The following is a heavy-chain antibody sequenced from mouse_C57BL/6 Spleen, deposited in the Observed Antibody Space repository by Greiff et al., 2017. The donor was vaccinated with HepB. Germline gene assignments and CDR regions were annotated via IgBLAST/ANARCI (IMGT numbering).Heavy chain of an antibody. J-gene: IGHJ2*01. CDR1: GYTFTDYY. D-gene: IGHD2-3*01. V-gene: IGHV1-19*01. CDR3: ARSIQYYFDY. CDR2: INPYNGGT. Sequence: VQLKQSGPVLVKPGASVKMSCKASGYTFTDYYMNWVKQSHGKSLEWIGVINPYNGGTSYNQKFKGKATLTVDKSSSTAYMELNSLTSEDSAVYYCARSIQYYFDYWGQGTTLTVSS.